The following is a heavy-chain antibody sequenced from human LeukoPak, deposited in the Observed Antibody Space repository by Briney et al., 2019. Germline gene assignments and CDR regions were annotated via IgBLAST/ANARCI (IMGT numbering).Heavy chain of an antibody. CDR1: GYTFTSYS. J-gene: IGHJ4*02. CDR2: ISAYNGNT. Sequence: GAPVKVSCKASGYTFTSYSISWVRQAPGQGLEWMGWISAYNGNTNYAQKLQGRVTMTTDTSTSTAYMELRSLRSDDTAVYYCARDWGPYSSGLTSLGDYWGQGTLVTVSS. D-gene: IGHD6-19*01. V-gene: IGHV1-18*01. CDR3: ARDWGPYSSGLTSLGDY.